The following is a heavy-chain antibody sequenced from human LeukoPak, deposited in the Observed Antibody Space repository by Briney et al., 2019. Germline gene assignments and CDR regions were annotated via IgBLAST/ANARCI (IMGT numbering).Heavy chain of an antibody. Sequence: GESLKISCKGSGYNFATDWIGWVRQMPGKGLEWMGIIFPADSDTRYNPSFQGQVTISSDKSITTAYLQWSSLKASDTAMYYCARRKSGYSYGDWGQGTLVTVSS. J-gene: IGHJ4*02. CDR1: GYNFATDW. D-gene: IGHD5-18*01. CDR3: ARRKSGYSYGD. CDR2: IFPADSDT. V-gene: IGHV5-51*01.